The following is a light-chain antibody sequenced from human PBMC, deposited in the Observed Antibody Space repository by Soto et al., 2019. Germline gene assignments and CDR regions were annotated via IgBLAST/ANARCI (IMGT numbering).Light chain of an antibody. CDR2: LNSDGSH. Sequence: QAVLTQSPSASASLGASVKLTCTLSSGHSSYAIAWHQQQPEKGPRYLMKLNSDGSHSKGDAIPDRFSGSSSGAERYLTIPSLQSEDEADYYCQTWGTGIWVFGGGTQLTVL. CDR1: SGHSSYA. J-gene: IGLJ7*01. CDR3: QTWGTGIWV. V-gene: IGLV4-69*01.